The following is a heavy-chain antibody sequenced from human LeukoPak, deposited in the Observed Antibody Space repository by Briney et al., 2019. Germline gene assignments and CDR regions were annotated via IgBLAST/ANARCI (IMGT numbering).Heavy chain of an antibody. J-gene: IGHJ6*02. CDR2: IRYDGSNK. CDR1: GFTFSSYG. D-gene: IGHD6-13*01. V-gene: IGHV3-30*02. CDR3: AKRYSSSWFSYYYYGMDV. Sequence: GGSLRLSCAASGFTFSSYGMHWVRQAPGKGLEWVAFIRYDGSNKYYAGSVKGRFTISRDNSKNTLYLQMNSLRAEDTAVYYCAKRYSSSWFSYYYYGMDVWGQGTTVTVSS.